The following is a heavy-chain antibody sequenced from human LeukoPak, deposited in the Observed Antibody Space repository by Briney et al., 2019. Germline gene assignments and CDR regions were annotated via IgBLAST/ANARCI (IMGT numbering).Heavy chain of an antibody. Sequence: QSGGSLRLSCAASGFTFDDYAMHWARQAPGKGLEWVSGISWNSGSIGYADSVKGRFTISRDNAKNSLYLQMNSLRAEDTALYYCAKDLAVAGSNYYGMDVWGQGTTVTVSS. CDR2: ISWNSGSI. D-gene: IGHD6-19*01. CDR3: AKDLAVAGSNYYGMDV. CDR1: GFTFDDYA. V-gene: IGHV3-9*01. J-gene: IGHJ6*02.